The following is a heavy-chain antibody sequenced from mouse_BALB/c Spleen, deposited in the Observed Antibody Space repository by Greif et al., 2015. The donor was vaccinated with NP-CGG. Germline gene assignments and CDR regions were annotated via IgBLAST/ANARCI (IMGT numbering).Heavy chain of an antibody. D-gene: IGHD5-1*01. CDR3: ARGVPYAMDY. CDR1: GFSLTSYG. J-gene: IGHJ4*01. Sequence: VKLMDSGPGVVARSQSLSITCTVSGFSLTSYGVHWVRQPPGKGPEWLGVIWAGGSTNYNSALMSRLCISKDNSKSQVFLKMNRLQTDDTAMYYWARGVPYAMDYWGQGTSVTVSS. CDR2: IWAGGST. V-gene: IGHV2-9*02.